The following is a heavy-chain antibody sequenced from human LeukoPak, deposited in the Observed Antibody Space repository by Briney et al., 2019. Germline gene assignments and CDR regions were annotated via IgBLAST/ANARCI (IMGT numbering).Heavy chain of an antibody. CDR3: AKDSDGYGGLRGDAFDI. CDR2: ISDGGGST. D-gene: IGHD5-24*01. V-gene: IGHV3-23*01. Sequence: AGGSLRLXCAASGFTFNSYALSWDRQAPGKGLEWVSAISDGGGSTYYADSVKGRFTISRDNSKNTVYLQMNSLRVEDTAVYYCAKDSDGYGGLRGDAFDIWGQGTMVIVSS. J-gene: IGHJ3*02. CDR1: GFTFNSYA.